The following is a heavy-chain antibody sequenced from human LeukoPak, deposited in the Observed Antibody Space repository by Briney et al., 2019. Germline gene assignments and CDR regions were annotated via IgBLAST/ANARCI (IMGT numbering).Heavy chain of an antibody. D-gene: IGHD2-15*01. Sequence: SETLSLTCAVYGGSSSGYYWSWIRQPPGKGLEWIGEINHSGSTNYNPSLKSRVTISVDTSKNQFSLKLSSVTAADTAVYYCARSVALGDAFDIWGQGTMVTVSS. CDR3: ARSVALGDAFDI. J-gene: IGHJ3*02. CDR2: INHSGST. V-gene: IGHV4-34*01. CDR1: GGSSSGYY.